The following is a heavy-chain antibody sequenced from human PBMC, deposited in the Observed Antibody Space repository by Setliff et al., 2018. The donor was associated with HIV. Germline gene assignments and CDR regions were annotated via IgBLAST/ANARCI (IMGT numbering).Heavy chain of an antibody. D-gene: IGHD1-1*01. J-gene: IGHJ6*02. CDR3: ARWRTTGTGYYYYGMAV. V-gene: IGHV3-21*01. CDR2: ISSGISFI. Sequence: GESLKISCLASGFTFSSYSMNWVRQAPGKGLGWVSSISSGISFIYYADSVKGRFTISRDNAKNSLYLKMNSLRAEDTAVYYCARWRTTGTGYYYYGMAVWGQGTTVTVSS. CDR1: GFTFSSYS.